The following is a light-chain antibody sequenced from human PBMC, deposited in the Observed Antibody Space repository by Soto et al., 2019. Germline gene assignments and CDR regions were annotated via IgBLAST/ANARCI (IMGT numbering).Light chain of an antibody. J-gene: IGKJ5*01. V-gene: IGKV3-20*01. CDR1: QSVSGDY. CDR2: GAH. Sequence: EIVLTQSPGTLCLSPREGDALXPRASQSVSGDYLAWFQQKPGQAPRLLIFGAHSRATAVPDRFTGSGSGTDFTLTINSLQAEDCAVYYCQQYYNWPRTFGQGTRLEIK. CDR3: QQYYNWPRT.